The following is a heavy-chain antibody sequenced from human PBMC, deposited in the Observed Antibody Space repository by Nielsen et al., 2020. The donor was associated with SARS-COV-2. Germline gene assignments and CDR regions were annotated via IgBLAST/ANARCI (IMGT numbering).Heavy chain of an antibody. CDR1: GFTVSSNC. CDR2: IYSGGST. V-gene: IGHV3-53*01. Sequence: GESLKISCAASGFTVSSNCMSWVRQAPGKGLEWVSVIYSGGSTYYADSVRGRFTISRDNSKNTLYLQMNSLRAEDTAVYYCARDSYGGNGYFDYWGQGTLVTVSS. J-gene: IGHJ4*02. D-gene: IGHD4-23*01. CDR3: ARDSYGGNGYFDY.